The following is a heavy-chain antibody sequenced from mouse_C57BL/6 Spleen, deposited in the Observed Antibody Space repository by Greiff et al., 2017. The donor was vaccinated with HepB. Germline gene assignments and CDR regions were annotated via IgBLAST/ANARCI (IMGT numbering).Heavy chain of an antibody. CDR1: GYTFTDYY. CDR3: AREENWDVLDY. J-gene: IGHJ2*01. V-gene: IGHV1-76*01. Sequence: QVQLQQSGAELVRPGASVKLSCKASGYTFTDYYINWVKQRPGQGLEWIARIYPGSGNTYYNEKFKGKATLTAEKSSSTAYMQLSSLTSEDSAVYFFAREENWDVLDYWGQGTTLTVSS. D-gene: IGHD4-1*01. CDR2: IYPGSGNT.